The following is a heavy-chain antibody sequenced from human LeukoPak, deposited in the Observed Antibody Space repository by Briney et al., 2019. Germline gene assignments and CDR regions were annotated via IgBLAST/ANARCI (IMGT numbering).Heavy chain of an antibody. CDR3: VRDLGVGNYDDY. V-gene: IGHV3-33*01. CDR1: GFPFSVFG. Sequence: GTSLRLSCAASGFPFSVFGMHWVRQAPGKGLEWVAVIWADGSEQYYADSVKGRFTFSRDNSKKMLYLQMNSLRAEDTAVYYCVRDLGVGNYDDYWGQGTLVTVSS. CDR2: IWADGSEQ. D-gene: IGHD3-3*01. J-gene: IGHJ4*02.